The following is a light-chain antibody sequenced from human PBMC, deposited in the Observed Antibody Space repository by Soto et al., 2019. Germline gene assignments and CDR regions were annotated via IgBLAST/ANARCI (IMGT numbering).Light chain of an antibody. V-gene: IGKV1-9*01. CDR3: QQLSRYPLT. CDR2: SAS. CDR1: QALSNY. Sequence: DIQLTQSPSVLSASVGDTVTITCRASQALSNYLAWYQQKPGKAPDLLIYSASTLQSGVPSRFSGSGPETEFSLTIRALQPEDFETYYCQQLSRYPLTLGGGTKVDIK. J-gene: IGKJ4*01.